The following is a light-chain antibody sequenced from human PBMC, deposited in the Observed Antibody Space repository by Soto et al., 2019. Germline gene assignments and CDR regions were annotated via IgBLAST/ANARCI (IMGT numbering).Light chain of an antibody. CDR1: QSVTSNY. CDR2: GAS. Sequence: VVFTHSPYARSVTPVERATLSFMASQSVTSNYLAWYQQKRGQAPRLLIWGASIRATGLPDRFSSGGSGTDFTLTISRLEAEDFAVYYCHKYGSSPGKFGQGTKVDIK. V-gene: IGKV3-20*01. J-gene: IGKJ1*01. CDR3: HKYGSSPGK.